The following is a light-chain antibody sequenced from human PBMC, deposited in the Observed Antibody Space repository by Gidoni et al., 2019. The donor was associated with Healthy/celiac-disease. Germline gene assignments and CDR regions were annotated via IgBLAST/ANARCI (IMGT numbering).Light chain of an antibody. Sequence: DIQMTQSPSSLSASVGDRVTITCRASQSISSYLNWYQQKPGKAPKLLIYAASSLQSGVPSRFSGSGSGTDFTLTISSLQPEDFATYYCQPSYSTPITFGHGTRLEI. V-gene: IGKV1-39*01. CDR3: QPSYSTPIT. CDR1: QSISSY. CDR2: AAS. J-gene: IGKJ5*01.